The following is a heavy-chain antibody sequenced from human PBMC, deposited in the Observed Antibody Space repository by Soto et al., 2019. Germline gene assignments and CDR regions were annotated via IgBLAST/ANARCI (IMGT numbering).Heavy chain of an antibody. V-gene: IGHV3-30*18. D-gene: IGHD6-13*01. CDR3: AKGSPYSSSSFGYYGMDV. J-gene: IGHJ6*02. CDR2: ISYDGSNK. Sequence: QVQLVESGGGVVQPGRSLRLSCAASGFTFSSYGMHWVRQAPGKGLEWVAVISYDGSNKYYADSVKGRFTISRDNSKNTRYLQMNSLRAEDTAVYYCAKGSPYSSSSFGYYGMDVWGQGTTVTVSS. CDR1: GFTFSSYG.